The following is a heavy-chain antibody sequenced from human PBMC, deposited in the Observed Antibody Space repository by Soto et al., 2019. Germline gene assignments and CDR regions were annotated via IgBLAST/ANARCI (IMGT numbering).Heavy chain of an antibody. D-gene: IGHD5-18*01. J-gene: IGHJ4*02. CDR3: ASLSMDTAMEMGY. CDR2: INHSGST. Sequence: QVQLQQWGAGLLKPSETLSLTCAVYGGSFSGYYWSWIRQPPGKGLEWIGEINHSGSTNYNPSLKSRVTISVDTSKNQFSLKLSSVTAADTAVYYCASLSMDTAMEMGYWGQGTLVTVSS. V-gene: IGHV4-34*01. CDR1: GGSFSGYY.